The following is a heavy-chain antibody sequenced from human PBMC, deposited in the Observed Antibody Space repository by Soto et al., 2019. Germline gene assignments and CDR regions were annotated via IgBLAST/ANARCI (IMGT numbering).Heavy chain of an antibody. CDR1: GYTVSDYY. D-gene: IGHD1-1*01. CDR2: INPNSGGT. CDR3: AREPATAKPEGVDF. V-gene: IGHV1-2*02. J-gene: IGHJ4*02. Sequence: ASVKVSCKASGYTVSDYYIHWVRQAPGQGLEWMGWINPNSGGTKYAPKFQGGVTMTRDTSITTAYMELSRLRSGDTAVYYCAREPATAKPEGVDFWGQGTLVTVSS.